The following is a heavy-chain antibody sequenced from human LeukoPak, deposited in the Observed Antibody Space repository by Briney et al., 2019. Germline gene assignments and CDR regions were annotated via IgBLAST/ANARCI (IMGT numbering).Heavy chain of an antibody. CDR2: ISSSTSYT. CDR1: GFTFSDYY. J-gene: IGHJ4*02. D-gene: IGHD3-22*01. CDR3: VRMVGRNAMIVAY. V-gene: IGHV3-11*06. Sequence: GGSLRLSCAASGFTFSDYYMSWIRQAPGMGLEWVSYISSSTSYTNYADSVKGRFTISRDNTKNSLYLQMNSLRAEDTAVYFCVRMVGRNAMIVAYWGQGTLVTVSS.